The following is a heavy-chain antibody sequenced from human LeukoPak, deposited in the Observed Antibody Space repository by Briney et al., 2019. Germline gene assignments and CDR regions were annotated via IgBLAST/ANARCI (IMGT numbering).Heavy chain of an antibody. CDR3: VRVTSARGFYFDL. V-gene: IGHV3-21*06. CDR2: LDPTSRYI. CDR1: GFTFTDYS. D-gene: IGHD1-20*01. Sequence: GGSLRLSCAASGFTFTDYSMNWVRQAPGKGLEWVSSLDPTSRYIYIADSLQGRFTIYRDNARNPVFLQMSSLRAGDTAVYYCVRVTSARGFYFDLWGQGTLVSVSS. J-gene: IGHJ4*02.